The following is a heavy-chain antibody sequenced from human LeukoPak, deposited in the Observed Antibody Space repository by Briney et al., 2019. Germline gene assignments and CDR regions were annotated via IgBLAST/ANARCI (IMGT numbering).Heavy chain of an antibody. J-gene: IGHJ4*02. V-gene: IGHV3-23*01. CDR1: GFTFSSYA. D-gene: IGHD6-13*01. CDR2: ISGSGGST. Sequence: GGSLRLSCAASGFTFSSYAMSWVRQAPGKGLEWVSAISGSGGSTYYADSVKGRFTISRDNSKNTLYLQMNSLRAEDTAVYYCAKVSTSSSHSCYFDYWGQGTLVTVSS. CDR3: AKVSTSSSHSCYFDY.